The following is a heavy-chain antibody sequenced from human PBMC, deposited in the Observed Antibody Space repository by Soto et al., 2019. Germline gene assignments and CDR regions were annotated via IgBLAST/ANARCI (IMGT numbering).Heavy chain of an antibody. V-gene: IGHV1-18*01. CDR1: GYTFAKYA. CDR2: INPNSGGT. J-gene: IGHJ4*02. Sequence: ASVKVSCKASGYTFAKYAIHWVRQAPGQGLEWMGWINPNSGGTNYAQKLQGRVTMTTDTSTSTAYMELRSLRSDDTAVYYCAREGSWFGELLDFDYWGQGTLVTVSS. CDR3: AREGSWFGELLDFDY. D-gene: IGHD3-10*01.